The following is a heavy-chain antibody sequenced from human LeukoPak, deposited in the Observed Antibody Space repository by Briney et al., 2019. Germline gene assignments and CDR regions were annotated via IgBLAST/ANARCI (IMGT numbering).Heavy chain of an antibody. CDR1: GGTFSSYA. J-gene: IGHJ4*02. CDR2: IIPILGIA. Sequence: SVKASCKASGGTFSSYAISWVRQAPGQGLEWMGRIIPILGIANYAQKFQGRVTITADKSTSTAYMELSSLRSEDTAVYYCARDRNSYGPTFDYWGQGTLVTVSS. CDR3: ARDRNSYGPTFDY. D-gene: IGHD5-18*01. V-gene: IGHV1-69*04.